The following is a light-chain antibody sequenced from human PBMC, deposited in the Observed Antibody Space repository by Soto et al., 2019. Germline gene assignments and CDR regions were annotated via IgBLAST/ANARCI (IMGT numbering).Light chain of an antibody. CDR3: QQYDNRPLT. Sequence: DIQMTQSPSSLSASVVDRVTITCQASQDISNYLNWDQQKPGKAPKLLIYDASNLETGVPSRFSGSGSGTDFTFTISSLQPEDIATYYCQQYDNRPLTFGGGTKVEIK. CDR2: DAS. CDR1: QDISNY. V-gene: IGKV1-33*01. J-gene: IGKJ4*01.